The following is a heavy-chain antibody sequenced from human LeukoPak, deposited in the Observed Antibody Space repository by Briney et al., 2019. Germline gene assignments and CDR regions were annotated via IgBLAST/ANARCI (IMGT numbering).Heavy chain of an antibody. V-gene: IGHV5-51*01. J-gene: IGHJ4*02. Sequence: GESLKISCKASGYSFTIYGIGWVRQMPGKGLEWMGITYPGGSDTRYSPSFQGQVTISADKSISTAYLQWSSLKASDTAIYYCARQNIGGTSASDYWGQGTLVTVSS. CDR2: TYPGGSDT. D-gene: IGHD3-3*01. CDR1: GYSFTIYG. CDR3: ARQNIGGTSASDY.